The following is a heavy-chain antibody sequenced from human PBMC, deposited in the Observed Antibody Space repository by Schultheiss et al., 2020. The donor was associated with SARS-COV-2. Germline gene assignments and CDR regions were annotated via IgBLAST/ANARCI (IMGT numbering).Heavy chain of an antibody. CDR3: AKVGYYGSGSYYLYYFDY. Sequence: GGSLRLSCAASGFTFSSYGMHWVRQAPGKGLEWVAVIWYDGSNKYYADSVKGRFTISRDNSKNTLYLQMNSLRAEDTAVYYCAKVGYYGSGSYYLYYFDYWGQGTLVTVSS. CDR2: IWYDGSNK. J-gene: IGHJ4*02. CDR1: GFTFSSYG. V-gene: IGHV3-33*06. D-gene: IGHD3-10*01.